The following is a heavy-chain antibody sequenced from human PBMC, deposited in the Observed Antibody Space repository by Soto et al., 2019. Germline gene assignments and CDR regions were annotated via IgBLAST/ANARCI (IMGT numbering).Heavy chain of an antibody. D-gene: IGHD1-1*01. Sequence: QVHLVQSGAEVKKPGASVKVSCKGSGYTFTTYGITWVRQAPGQGLEWMGWISAHDGNTNYAQKLQGRVTVTRDTSTSTAYMELRSLRSDDTAVYYCARGRYGDYWGQGALVTVSS. J-gene: IGHJ4*02. V-gene: IGHV1-18*01. CDR2: ISAHDGNT. CDR1: GYTFTTYG. CDR3: ARGRYGDY.